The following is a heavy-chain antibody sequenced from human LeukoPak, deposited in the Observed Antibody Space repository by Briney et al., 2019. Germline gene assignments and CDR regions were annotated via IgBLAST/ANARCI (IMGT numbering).Heavy chain of an antibody. D-gene: IGHD1-26*01. CDR2: IYYRGST. J-gene: IGHJ6*03. V-gene: IGHV4-39*07. CDR1: GGSISSSSYY. Sequence: SETLSLTCTVSGGSISSSSYYWGRIRQPPGKGLEWIGRIYYRGSTHYNPSLKSRVTISVDTSKNQFSLKLSSVRAADTAVYDCARGQWELGPSLEYYYYYYYMDVWGKGTTVTISS. CDR3: ARGQWELGPSLEYYYYYYYMDV.